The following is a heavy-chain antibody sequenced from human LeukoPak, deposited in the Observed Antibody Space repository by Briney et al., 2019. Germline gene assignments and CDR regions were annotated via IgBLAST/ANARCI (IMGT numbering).Heavy chain of an antibody. CDR1: GFTFSSYA. Sequence: PGRSLRLSCAASGFTFSSYAMHWVRQAPGKGLEWVAVISYDGSNKYYADSVKGRFTISRDNSKNTLYLQMNSLRAEDTAVYYCARGLSAMGYFDYWGQGTLVTVSS. V-gene: IGHV3-30*04. D-gene: IGHD3-16*01. CDR3: ARGLSAMGYFDY. J-gene: IGHJ4*02. CDR2: ISYDGSNK.